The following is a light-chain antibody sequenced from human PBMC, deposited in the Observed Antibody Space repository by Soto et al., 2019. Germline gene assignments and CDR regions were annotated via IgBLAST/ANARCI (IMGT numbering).Light chain of an antibody. Sequence: QSALTQPPSASGSPGQSVTISCTGTSSGIGGYDYVSWYQQHPGKTPKFMIYEVSKRPSGVPDRFSGSKSGNTASLTVSGLQAEDEADYYSVSYAGSNIWMFGGGTKLTVL. CDR3: VSYAGSNIWM. CDR1: SSGIGGYDY. J-gene: IGLJ3*02. V-gene: IGLV2-8*01. CDR2: EVS.